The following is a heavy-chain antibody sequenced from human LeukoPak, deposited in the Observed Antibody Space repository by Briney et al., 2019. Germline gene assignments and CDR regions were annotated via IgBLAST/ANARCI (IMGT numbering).Heavy chain of an antibody. Sequence: PGGSLRLSCAASGFTFSSYAMSWVRQAPGKGLEWVLAISGSGGSTYYADSVKGRFTISRDNSKNTLYLQMNSLRAEDTAVYYCAKAKRRITMIADYWGQGTLVTVSS. J-gene: IGHJ4*02. CDR1: GFTFSSYA. CDR3: AKAKRRITMIADY. CDR2: ISGSGGST. D-gene: IGHD3-22*01. V-gene: IGHV3-23*01.